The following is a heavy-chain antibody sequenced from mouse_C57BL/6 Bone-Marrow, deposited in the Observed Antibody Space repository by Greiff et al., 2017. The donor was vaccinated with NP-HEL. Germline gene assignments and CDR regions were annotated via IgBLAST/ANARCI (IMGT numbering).Heavy chain of an antibody. J-gene: IGHJ3*01. CDR3: AGGDYQFAY. CDR1: GYTFTSYW. Sequence: QVQFQQPGAELVMPGASVKLSCKASGYTFTSYWMHWVKQRPGQGLEWIGEIDPSDSYTNYNQKFKGKSTLTVDKSSSTAYMQLSSLTSEDSAVYYCAGGDYQFAYWGQGTLVTVSA. D-gene: IGHD2-4*01. V-gene: IGHV1-69*01. CDR2: IDPSDSYT.